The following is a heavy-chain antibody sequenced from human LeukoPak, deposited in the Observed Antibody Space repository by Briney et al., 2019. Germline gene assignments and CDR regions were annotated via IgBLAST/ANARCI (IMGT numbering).Heavy chain of an antibody. CDR2: ISSSSNNI. Sequence: RGSLRLSCAASGFTFSTYTMNWVRQAPRKGLEWVPSISSSSNNINYADSVKGRFTISRDNAMNSVHLQMNSLRVEDTAVYYCARGYQRPDYWGQGTLITVSS. CDR1: GFTFSTYT. CDR3: ARGYQRPDY. J-gene: IGHJ4*02. D-gene: IGHD2-2*01. V-gene: IGHV3-21*01.